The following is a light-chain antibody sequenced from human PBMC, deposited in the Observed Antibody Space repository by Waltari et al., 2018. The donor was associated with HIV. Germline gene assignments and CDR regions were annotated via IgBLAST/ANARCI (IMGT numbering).Light chain of an antibody. Sequence: GQSITISCTGTSSDVGGYDYVSWYQQHPGKAPKLMIYEVSNRPSGVSSRFSGSKSGNTASLTISGLQAEDEADYYCSSYTSGSTPVVFGGGTKLTV. CDR2: EVS. V-gene: IGLV2-14*01. CDR1: SSDVGGYDY. CDR3: SSYTSGSTPVV. J-gene: IGLJ3*02.